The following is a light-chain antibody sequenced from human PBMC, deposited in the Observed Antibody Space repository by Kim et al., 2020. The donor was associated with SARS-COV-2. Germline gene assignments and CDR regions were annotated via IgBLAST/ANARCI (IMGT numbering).Light chain of an antibody. CDR2: DVS. V-gene: IGLV2-14*04. Sequence: GQSITISCTGSRSDVGTYNYVSWYQQHPGKAPKLMIYDVSKRPSGVSNRFSGSKSGNTASLTISGLQAEDEADYYCSSYTYSTTLVFGGGTNLTVL. CDR1: RSDVGTYNY. CDR3: SSYTYSTTLV. J-gene: IGLJ3*02.